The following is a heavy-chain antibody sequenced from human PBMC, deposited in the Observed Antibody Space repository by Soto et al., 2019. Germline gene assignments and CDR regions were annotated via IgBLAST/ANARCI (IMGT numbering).Heavy chain of an antibody. J-gene: IGHJ4*02. V-gene: IGHV3-21*01. Sequence: EVQLVESGGGLVKPGGSLRLSCAASGFTFSSYSMHWVRQAPGKGLEWVSSISSSSSYIYYADSVKGRFTISRDNAKKALYLQMKSLRAEETAMYYCARDLYSSSARYFAYWGQGTLVTVSS. D-gene: IGHD6-6*01. CDR3: ARDLYSSSARYFAY. CDR1: GFTFSSYS. CDR2: ISSSSSYI.